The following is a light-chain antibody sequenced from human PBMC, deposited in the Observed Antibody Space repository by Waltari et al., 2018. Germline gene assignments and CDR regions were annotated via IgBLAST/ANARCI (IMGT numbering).Light chain of an antibody. CDR1: QSVLYRSNNKNY. CDR2: WAS. Sequence: DIVMTQSTDSLAVSLGERATINCQSSQSVLYRSNNKNYLAWDQQKPGQPPKLLIYWASTRESGVPDRFSGSGSGTDFTLTISSLQAEDVAVYYCQQYYTTPLTFGPGTKVDIK. J-gene: IGKJ3*01. CDR3: QQYYTTPLT. V-gene: IGKV4-1*01.